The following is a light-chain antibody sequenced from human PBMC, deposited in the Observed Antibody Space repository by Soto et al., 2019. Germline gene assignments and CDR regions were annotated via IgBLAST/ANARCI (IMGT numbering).Light chain of an antibody. CDR3: QQYNDWPPIFT. CDR2: AAS. V-gene: IGKV3-15*01. CDR1: QSVSSK. Sequence: EIVMTQSPATLSVSPGERATLPCRASQSVSSKLAWYQQKPGQAPRLLIYAASTRAAGIPARFSGSGSGTEFTLTISSLQSEDFGVYYCQQYNDWPPIFTFGPGTKVDIK. J-gene: IGKJ3*01.